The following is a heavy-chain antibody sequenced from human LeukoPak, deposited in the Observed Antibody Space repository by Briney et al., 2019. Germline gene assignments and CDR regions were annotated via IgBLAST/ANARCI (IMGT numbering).Heavy chain of an antibody. CDR1: GNTFTNNG. Sequence: GASVKVSCKASGNTFTNNGISWVRQAPGQGLEWMGWISTYNGYTNYAQKLQGRVTMTTDTSTSTAYMELRSLRSDDTAVYYCARPDYSSGWSQFDYWGQGTLVTVSS. V-gene: IGHV1-18*01. D-gene: IGHD6-19*01. J-gene: IGHJ4*02. CDR3: ARPDYSSGWSQFDY. CDR2: ISTYNGYT.